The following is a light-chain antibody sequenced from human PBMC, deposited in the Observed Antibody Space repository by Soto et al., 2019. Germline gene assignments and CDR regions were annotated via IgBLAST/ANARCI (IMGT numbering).Light chain of an antibody. CDR3: SSYAGTKGVV. CDR2: EVS. V-gene: IGLV2-8*01. J-gene: IGLJ2*01. CDR1: SSDVGGYNY. Sequence: QFALTQPPSASGYPGQSVTISCTGTSSDVGGYNYVSWYQQHPGKAPKFMIYEVSKRPSGVPDRFSGSKSGNTASLTVSGLQAEDEADYYCSSYAGTKGVVFSGGTKLTVL.